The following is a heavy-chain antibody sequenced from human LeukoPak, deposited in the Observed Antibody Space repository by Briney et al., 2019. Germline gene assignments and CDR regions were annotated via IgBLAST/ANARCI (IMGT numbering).Heavy chain of an antibody. CDR2: IYSGGST. V-gene: IGHV3-53*05. D-gene: IGHD1-26*01. CDR3: ARPFLYSGSYLGDY. Sequence: GGSLRLSCAASGFTVSSNYMSWVRQAPGKGLEWVSVIYSGGSTYYADSVKGRFTISRDNSKNTLYLQMKSLRAEDTAVYYCARPFLYSGSYLGDYWGQGTLVTVSS. J-gene: IGHJ4*02. CDR1: GFTVSSNY.